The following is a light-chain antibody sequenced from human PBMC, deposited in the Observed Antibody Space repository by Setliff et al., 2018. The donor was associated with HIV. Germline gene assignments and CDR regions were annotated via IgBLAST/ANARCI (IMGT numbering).Light chain of an antibody. Sequence: QSALAQPPSASGSPGQSVTISCTGTSSDVGGYDYVSWYQQHPGKAPKLMIHEVNKRPSGVPDRFSGSRSDNTASLTVSGLQAEDEADYYCSSYAGSNTPYVFGTGTKVTVL. CDR2: EVN. CDR1: SSDVGGYDY. J-gene: IGLJ1*01. CDR3: SSYAGSNTPYV. V-gene: IGLV2-8*01.